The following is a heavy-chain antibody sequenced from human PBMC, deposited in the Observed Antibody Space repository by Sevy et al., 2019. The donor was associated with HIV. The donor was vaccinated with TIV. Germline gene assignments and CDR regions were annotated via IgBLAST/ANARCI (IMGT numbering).Heavy chain of an antibody. J-gene: IGHJ6*02. D-gene: IGHD4-17*01. CDR2: ISGSVYTI. V-gene: IGHV3-11*01. Sequence: GGSLRLSCAASGFTFSDYYMSWIRQAPGKGLEWISYISGSVYTIYYADSVKGRFTISRDKAKNSLYLQMNSLRAEDTAVYYCARDHVKDGDLGDYYYFAMDVWGQGTTVTVSS. CDR1: GFTFSDYY. CDR3: ARDHVKDGDLGDYYYFAMDV.